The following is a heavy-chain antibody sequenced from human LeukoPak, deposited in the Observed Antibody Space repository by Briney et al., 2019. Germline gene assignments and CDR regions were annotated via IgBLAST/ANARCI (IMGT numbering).Heavy chain of an antibody. CDR3: AKLAKYFYGSETYFFFEH. V-gene: IGHV3-7*01. Sequence: GGSLRLSCAASGFSFTTYWMGWVRQAPGKGLEWVANIKQDGNEKYYVDSVKGRFTISRDNAKNSLFLQMNSLRVEDTAVYYCAKLAKYFYGSETYFFFEHWGQGTPVTASS. CDR2: IKQDGNEK. J-gene: IGHJ4*02. D-gene: IGHD3-10*01. CDR1: GFSFTTYW.